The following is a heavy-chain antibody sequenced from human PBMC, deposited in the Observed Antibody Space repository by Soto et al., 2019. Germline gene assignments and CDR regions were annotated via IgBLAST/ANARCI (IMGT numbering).Heavy chain of an antibody. J-gene: IGHJ4*01. Sequence: SETLSLTCNVSGVSIIDTSYYWGWIRQPPGKGLEWIGTIYFNGNTSYNPSLKSRLTISVDTSKNQISLRLTSVTAADTAVYYCARQGSYWGHGTLVTVSS. CDR3: ARQGSY. V-gene: IGHV4-39*01. CDR2: IYFNGNT. CDR1: GVSIIDTSYY.